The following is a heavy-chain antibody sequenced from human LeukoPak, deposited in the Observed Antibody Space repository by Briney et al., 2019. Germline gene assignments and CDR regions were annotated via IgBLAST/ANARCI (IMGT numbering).Heavy chain of an antibody. CDR2: KKQDGSDK. CDR3: ARVGVVPAAYYYYYMDV. J-gene: IGHJ6*03. D-gene: IGHD2-2*01. V-gene: IGHV3-7*01. CDR1: GFTLSSHW. Sequence: GGSLRLSRAASGFTLSSHWMSWVRQAPGKGRECVANKKQDGSDKYYVDSVKGRFNISRDSAKNSLYVQMNSLRAEDTAVYYCARVGVVPAAYYYYYMDVWGKGTTVTVSS.